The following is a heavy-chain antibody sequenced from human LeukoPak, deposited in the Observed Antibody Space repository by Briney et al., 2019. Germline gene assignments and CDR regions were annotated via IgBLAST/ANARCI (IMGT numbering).Heavy chain of an antibody. D-gene: IGHD2-2*01. Sequence: PGGSLRLSCAASGFNFSNYAMTWVRQAPGMGLEWVSVVTGSSRYTYYADSVKGRFTISRDNSKNILYLEMNSLRVEDTAIYYCAKDRSSSTSCSNYWGRGTLVTVSS. V-gene: IGHV3-23*01. CDR1: GFNFSNYA. J-gene: IGHJ4*02. CDR2: VTGSSRYT. CDR3: AKDRSSSTSCSNY.